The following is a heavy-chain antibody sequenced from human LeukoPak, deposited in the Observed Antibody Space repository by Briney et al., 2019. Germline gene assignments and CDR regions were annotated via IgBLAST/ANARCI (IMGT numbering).Heavy chain of an antibody. CDR1: GGTFNSYS. Sequence: ASVTVSCKAFGGTFNSYSINWVRQAPGQGLEWMGRIIPISGIVDYAQNFQGRVTIIADKSTSTVYMELSSLRSEDTAVYYCANGSPGGDAFDIWGQGTMVTVSS. CDR3: ANGSPGGDAFDI. J-gene: IGHJ3*02. CDR2: IIPISGIV. D-gene: IGHD2-8*01. V-gene: IGHV1-69*02.